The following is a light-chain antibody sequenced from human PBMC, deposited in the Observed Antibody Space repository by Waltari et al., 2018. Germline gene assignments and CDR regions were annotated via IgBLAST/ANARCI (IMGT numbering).Light chain of an antibody. CDR3: AAWDDSLSGRV. V-gene: IGLV1-47*01. CDR1: SYNIGSNS. Sequence: QSVLTQPPSASGTPGQRVTISCSGSSYNIGSNSVYWYQQLPGTAPTLLIYRNNQRPSGVPDRFSGSKSGTSASLAISGLRSEDEADYYCAAWDDSLSGRVFGGGTKLTVL. J-gene: IGLJ3*02. CDR2: RNN.